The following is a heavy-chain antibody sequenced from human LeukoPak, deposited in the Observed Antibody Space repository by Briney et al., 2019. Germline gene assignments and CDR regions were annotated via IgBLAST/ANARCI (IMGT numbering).Heavy chain of an antibody. CDR2: MNPNSGNT. CDR3: ARGLMVRGRGEGY. J-gene: IGHJ4*02. CDR1: GYTFTGYY. D-gene: IGHD3-10*01. V-gene: IGHV1-8*02. Sequence: ASVKVSCKASGYTFTGYYMHWVRQATGQGLEWMGWMNPNSGNTGYAQKFQGRVTMTRNTSISTAYMELSSLRSEDTAVYYCARGLMVRGRGEGYWGQGTLVTVSS.